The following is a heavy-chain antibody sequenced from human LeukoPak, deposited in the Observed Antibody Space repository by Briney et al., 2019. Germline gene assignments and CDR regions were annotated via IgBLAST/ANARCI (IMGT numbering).Heavy chain of an antibody. CDR3: ARDLSVVAATSYYYGMDV. Sequence: ASVKVSCKASGYTFTSYGISWVRQAPGQGLEWMGWISAYSGNTNYAQKLQGRVTMTTDTSTSTAYMELRSLRSDDTAVYYCARDLSVVAATSYYYGMDVWGQGTTVTVSS. V-gene: IGHV1-18*01. CDR1: GYTFTSYG. D-gene: IGHD2-15*01. J-gene: IGHJ6*02. CDR2: ISAYSGNT.